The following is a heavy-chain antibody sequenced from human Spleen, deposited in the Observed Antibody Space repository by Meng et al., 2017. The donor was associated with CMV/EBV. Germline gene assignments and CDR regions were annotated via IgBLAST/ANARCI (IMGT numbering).Heavy chain of an antibody. J-gene: IGHJ5*02. V-gene: IGHV4-39*01. CDR2: MHYSGTT. D-gene: IGHD1-26*01. CDR3: ARGIVGNWFDP. Sequence: QLQLQEGGPGLVQPSETLSLTSTVAGGSISSGSDYWGWIRQPPGKGLEWIGNMHYSGTTYYNPSLKSRITISVDTSKNQFSLKLSSVTAADTAVYYCARGIVGNWFDPWGQGTLVTVSS. CDR1: GGSISSGSDY.